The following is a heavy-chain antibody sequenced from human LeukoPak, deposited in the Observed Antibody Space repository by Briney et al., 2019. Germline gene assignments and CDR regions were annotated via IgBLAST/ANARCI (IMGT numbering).Heavy chain of an antibody. D-gene: IGHD3-22*01. CDR2: ISDDGSSK. V-gene: IGHV3-30*09. CDR1: GFTFSNYA. Sequence: GGSLRLSCAASGFTFSNYAMHWVRQAPGKGLAWVAAISDDGSSKFYSDSVKGRFAISRDNPKNTLYLQMNSLRAEDTAVYYCAREHSSGYYYTDYWGQGTLVTVSS. CDR3: AREHSSGYYYTDY. J-gene: IGHJ4*02.